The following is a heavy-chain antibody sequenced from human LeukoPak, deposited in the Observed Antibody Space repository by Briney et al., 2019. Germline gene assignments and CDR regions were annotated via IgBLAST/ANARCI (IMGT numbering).Heavy chain of an antibody. D-gene: IGHD3-10*01. J-gene: IGHJ4*02. V-gene: IGHV1-2*02. CDR1: GYTFTGYY. Sequence: ASVKVSCKASGYTFTGYYMHWVRHAPAQGLEWMGCINPNSGGTNYAQEFRGRVTMNSDTSISTDYLEMSRLRSDNTAVYYCARVSYYYGSGSYCLGYWGQGTLVTVSS. CDR3: ARVSYYYGSGSYCLGY. CDR2: INPNSGGT.